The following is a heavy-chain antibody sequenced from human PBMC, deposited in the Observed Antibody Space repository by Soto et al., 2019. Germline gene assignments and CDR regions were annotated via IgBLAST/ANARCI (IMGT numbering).Heavy chain of an antibody. CDR1: GFTFSSYG. CDR3: AKSYCSGGSCRFDY. J-gene: IGHJ4*02. Sequence: ALRLSCAASGFTFSSYGMHWVRQAPGKGLEWVAVISYDGSNKYYADSVKGRFTISRDNSKNTLYLQMNSLRAEDTAVYYCAKSYCSGGSCRFDYWGQGTLVTVSS. CDR2: ISYDGSNK. D-gene: IGHD2-15*01. V-gene: IGHV3-30*18.